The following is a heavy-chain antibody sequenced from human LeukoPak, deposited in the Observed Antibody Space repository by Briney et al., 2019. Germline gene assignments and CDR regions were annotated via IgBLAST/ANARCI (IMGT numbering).Heavy chain of an antibody. Sequence: GESLKTSCKGSGYSFTSHWIGWVRQMPGKGLEWMGIIYPGDSDTRYSPSFQGQVTFSADKSISTAYLQWSSLKASDTAMYYCARRSYCYSTSCYGYWFDSWGQGTLVTVSS. CDR2: IYPGDSDT. CDR1: GYSFTSHW. J-gene: IGHJ5*01. V-gene: IGHV5-51*01. CDR3: ARRSYCYSTSCYGYWFDS. D-gene: IGHD2-2*01.